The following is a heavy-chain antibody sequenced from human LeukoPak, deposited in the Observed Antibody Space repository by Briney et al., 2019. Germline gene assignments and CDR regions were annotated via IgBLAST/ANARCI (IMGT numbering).Heavy chain of an antibody. D-gene: IGHD1-1*01. V-gene: IGHV3-21*01. Sequence: GGSLRLSCAASGFTFSSYSMNWVRQAPGKGLEWVSSISSSSSYIYYADSVKGRFTISRDNAKNSLYLQMNSLRAEDTAVYYCVRVGSRTGYYYMDVWGKGTTVTVSS. CDR1: GFTFSSYS. CDR2: ISSSSSYI. CDR3: VRVGSRTGYYYMDV. J-gene: IGHJ6*03.